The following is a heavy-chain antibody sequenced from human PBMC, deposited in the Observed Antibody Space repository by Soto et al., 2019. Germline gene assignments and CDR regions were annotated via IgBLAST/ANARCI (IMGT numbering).Heavy chain of an antibody. J-gene: IGHJ4*02. CDR2: IIPILGIA. CDR3: ASCPQNCITSSPCCLFFDY. CDR1: GFTFSSST. Sequence: SVKVSCKTSGFTFSSSTMQWVRQARGQRLEWIGRIIPILGIANYAQKFQGRVTLTRDTSASTAYMELSSLRSEDTAVYYCASCPQNCITSSPCCLFFDYWGQGTLVTVSS. V-gene: IGHV1-69*02. D-gene: IGHD3-10*01.